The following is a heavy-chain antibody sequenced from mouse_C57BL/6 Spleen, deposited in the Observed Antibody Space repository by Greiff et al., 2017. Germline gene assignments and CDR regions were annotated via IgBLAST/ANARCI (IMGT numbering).Heavy chain of an antibody. J-gene: IGHJ2*01. CDR2: INSDGGST. CDR3: ALLWLRRRGFDY. Sequence: EVKVQESGGGLVQPGESLKLSCESNEYEFPSHDMSWVRKTPEKRLELVAAINSDGGSTYYPDTMERRFIISRANTKKTLYLQMSSLRSEDTALYYCALLWLRRRGFDYWGPGTTLTVSS. V-gene: IGHV5-2*03. CDR1: EYEFPSHD. D-gene: IGHD2-2*01.